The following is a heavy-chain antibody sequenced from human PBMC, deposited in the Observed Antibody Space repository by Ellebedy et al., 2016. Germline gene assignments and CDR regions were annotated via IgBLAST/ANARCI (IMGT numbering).Heavy chain of an antibody. D-gene: IGHD6-13*01. CDR2: IYYTGSL. J-gene: IGHJ5*02. Sequence: SETLSLTXTVSGGSINNNDYYWGWIRQPPGKGLEWIGSIYYTGSLYYNPSLKSRLTILVDTSKNQFSLRLSSVTAADTAVYYCARAGRQQLVRSWFDPWGQGMLVTVSS. CDR1: GGSINNNDYY. CDR3: ARAGRQQLVRSWFDP. V-gene: IGHV4-39*07.